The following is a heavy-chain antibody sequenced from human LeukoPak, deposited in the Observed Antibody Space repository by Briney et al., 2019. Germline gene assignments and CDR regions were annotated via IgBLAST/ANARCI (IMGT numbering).Heavy chain of an antibody. CDR3: ARGLRRWLRDPFDY. CDR2: INHSGST. Sequence: GSLRLSCAASGLHFSGTAMSWVRQPPGKGLEWIGEINHSGSTNYNPSLKSRVTISVDTSKNQFSLKLSSVTAADTAVYYCARGLRRWLRDPFDYWGQGTLVTVSS. CDR1: GLHFSGTA. D-gene: IGHD5-12*01. J-gene: IGHJ4*02. V-gene: IGHV4-34*01.